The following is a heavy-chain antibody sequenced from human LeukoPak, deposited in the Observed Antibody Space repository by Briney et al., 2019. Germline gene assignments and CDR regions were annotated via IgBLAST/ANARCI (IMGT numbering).Heavy chain of an antibody. CDR1: GGSISHSSYY. V-gene: IGHV4-39*07. Sequence: SETLSLTCTVSGGSISHSSYYWGWIRQPPGKGLEWMGSIYYSGSTYYNPSLKSRVTISLDTSKNQFSLKLSSVTAADTAVYYCARGADYYDSSGYYSGLGWFDPWGQGTLVTVSS. D-gene: IGHD3-22*01. CDR2: IYYSGST. J-gene: IGHJ5*02. CDR3: ARGADYYDSSGYYSGLGWFDP.